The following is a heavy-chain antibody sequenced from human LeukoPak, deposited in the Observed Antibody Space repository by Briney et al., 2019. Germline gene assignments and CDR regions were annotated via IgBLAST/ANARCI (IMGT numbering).Heavy chain of an antibody. J-gene: IGHJ4*02. CDR3: VKVGSTYARQDYFHP. CDR2: ISTNGGRT. Sequence: WGSLRLSCAASGVTFSGYAIDWVRHAPGKWLDYVSGISTNGGRTYYADSVKGRFTTSTDNSKATLYLKIRSLSADDTAVYSCVKVGSTYARQDYFHPWGQGTLLTVSS. CDR1: GVTFSGYA. D-gene: IGHD2-2*01. V-gene: IGHV3-64D*06.